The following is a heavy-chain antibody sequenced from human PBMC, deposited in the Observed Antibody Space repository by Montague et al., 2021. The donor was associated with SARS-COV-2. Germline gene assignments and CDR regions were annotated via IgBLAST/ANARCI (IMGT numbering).Heavy chain of an antibody. CDR3: AGGHYGSGTYYNFYYYGMDV. V-gene: IGHV5-10-1*01. Sequence: QSGAEVKKPGESLRISCKGSGHSFTTYWISWVRQMPGKGLEWMGRIDPSDSYTNYSPSFQGHVTISADKSINTAYLQWSSLKASDTAMYYCAGGHYGSGTYYNFYYYGMDVWGQGTTVSVSS. CDR2: IDPSDSYT. D-gene: IGHD3-10*01. J-gene: IGHJ6*02. CDR1: GHSFTTYW.